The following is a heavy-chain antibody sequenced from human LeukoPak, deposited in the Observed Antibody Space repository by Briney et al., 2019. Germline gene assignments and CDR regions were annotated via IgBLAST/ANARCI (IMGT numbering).Heavy chain of an antibody. V-gene: IGHV4-59*08. CDR2: VYYSGVT. D-gene: IGHD2-15*01. Sequence: SETLSLTCSVSGGSTGSDYWSWTRQPPGKGLEWIAYVYYSGVTSYNPSLKSRVAILIDTSKNQFSLNLTSVTAADTAVYYCARLSLHCSGGSCYRGAFDSWGQGTLVTVSS. J-gene: IGHJ4*02. CDR3: ARLSLHCSGGSCYRGAFDS. CDR1: GGSTGSDY.